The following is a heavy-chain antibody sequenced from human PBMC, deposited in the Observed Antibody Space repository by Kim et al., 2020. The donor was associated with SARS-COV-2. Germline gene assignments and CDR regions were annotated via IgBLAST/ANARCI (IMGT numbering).Heavy chain of an antibody. J-gene: IGHJ4*02. V-gene: IGHV5-51*01. Sequence: GESLKISCKSSGYSFSTYWIAWVRQVPETGLVWMGIIYPGDSYIRYGPSFQGQVTISADKSISTAYLRWSSLKASDTAMYYCARGEHYCSGGNCFFDYWGQGTLVTVSS. CDR2: IYPGDSYI. D-gene: IGHD2-15*01. CDR3: ARGEHYCSGGNCFFDY. CDR1: GYSFSTYW.